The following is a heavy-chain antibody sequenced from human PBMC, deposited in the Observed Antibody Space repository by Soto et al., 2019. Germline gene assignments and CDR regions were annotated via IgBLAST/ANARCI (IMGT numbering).Heavy chain of an antibody. Sequence: EVQLLASGGGLVQPGGSLRLSCAASGFTFYHHAMTWVRQAPGQGLECVATISGGGDAPYYADSVRGRFTISRDNSRNAVSLLVNSLRAEDTAIYFCVRKAIGSTVTPYYWYFDFWCRGTLVSVSS. J-gene: IGHJ2*01. D-gene: IGHD4-17*01. CDR1: GFTFYHHA. V-gene: IGHV3-23*01. CDR3: VRKAIGSTVTPYYWYFDF. CDR2: ISGGGDAP.